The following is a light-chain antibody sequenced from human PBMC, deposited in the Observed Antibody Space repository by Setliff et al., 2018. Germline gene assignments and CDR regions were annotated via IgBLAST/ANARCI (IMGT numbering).Light chain of an antibody. CDR3: TSYTSSRTYV. V-gene: IGLV2-14*01. CDR1: RSDVVGYNY. J-gene: IGLJ1*01. Sequence: QSALTQPASVSGSPGQSITISCTGTRSDVVGYNYVSWYQQHPGKAPKLMIYEVSDRPSGVSNRFSGSKTGTTASLTISGLQAEDGADYYCTSYTSSRTYVFGTGTKVTVL. CDR2: EVS.